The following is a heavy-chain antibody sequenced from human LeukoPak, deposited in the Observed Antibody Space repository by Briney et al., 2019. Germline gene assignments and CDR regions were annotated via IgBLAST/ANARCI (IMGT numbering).Heavy chain of an antibody. CDR3: ARLPYYDFWSGHYTDHYYYGMDV. CDR1: GYTFTSYG. CDR2: ISAYNGNT. V-gene: IGHV1-18*01. D-gene: IGHD3-3*01. J-gene: IGHJ6*02. Sequence: GASVTVSCTASGYTFTSYGISWVRQAPGQGLEWMGWISAYNGNTNYAQKLQGRVTMTTDTSTSTAYMELRSLRSDDTAVYYCARLPYYDFWSGHYTDHYYYGMDVWGQGTTVTVSS.